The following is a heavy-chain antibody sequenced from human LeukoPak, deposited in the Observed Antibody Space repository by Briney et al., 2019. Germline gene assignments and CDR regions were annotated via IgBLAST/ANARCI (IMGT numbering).Heavy chain of an antibody. CDR2: IYYTGST. CDR1: GGSVSSYY. V-gene: IGHV4-59*08. CDR3: ARNVKGMNV. J-gene: IGHJ6*02. D-gene: IGHD3-16*01. Sequence: PSVTLSLTCTVSGGSVSSYYWSWIRQPPGKGLEWIGYIYYTGSTNYNPSLTSRVTISVDTSKNQFSLKVTSVTAADTAVYYCARNVKGMNVWGQGTTVTVSS.